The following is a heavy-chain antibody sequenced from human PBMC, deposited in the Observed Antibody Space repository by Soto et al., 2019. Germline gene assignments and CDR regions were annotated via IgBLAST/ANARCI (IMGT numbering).Heavy chain of an antibody. D-gene: IGHD3-3*01. CDR1: GVTFSSYA. J-gene: IGHJ5*02. Sequence: GGSLRLSCASSGVTFSSYAMSLVRQAPGKGLEWVSAISGSGGSTYYADSVKGRFTISRDNSKNTLYLQMNSLRAEDTAVYYCAKSITIITIFVPGGEFDPWGQGTLVTVSS. CDR3: AKSITIITIFVPGGEFDP. V-gene: IGHV3-23*01. CDR2: ISGSGGST.